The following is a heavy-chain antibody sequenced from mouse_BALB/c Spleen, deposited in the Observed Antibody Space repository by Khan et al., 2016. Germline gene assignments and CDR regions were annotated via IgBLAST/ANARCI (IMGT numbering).Heavy chain of an antibody. CDR3: ARYWDRC. J-gene: IGHJ2*01. D-gene: IGHD4-1*01. CDR2: INPSTGYT. V-gene: IGHV1-7*01. CDR1: GYTFTSYW. Sequence: QVQLQQSGAELAKPGASVKMSCKASGYTFTSYWMHWVKQRPGQGLEWIGHINPSTGYTEYNQKFKDQATLTADKSSSTAYMQLSSLTSEDSAVYYCARYWDRCWGQGTTLTVSS.